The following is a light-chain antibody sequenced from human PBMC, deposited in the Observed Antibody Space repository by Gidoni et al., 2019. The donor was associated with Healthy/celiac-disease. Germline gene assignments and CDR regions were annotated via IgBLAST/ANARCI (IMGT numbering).Light chain of an antibody. J-gene: IGKJ2*01. V-gene: IGKV2-28*01. Sequence: DIVMTQSPLSLPVTPGEPASISCRSSQSLLHSNGYNYLDWYLQKTGQSPPLLIYLGSNRASGVPDRFSGSGSGTDFTLKISIVEAEDVGVYYCMQALQTPYTFXXXTKLEIK. CDR1: QSLLHSNGYNY. CDR3: MQALQTPYT. CDR2: LGS.